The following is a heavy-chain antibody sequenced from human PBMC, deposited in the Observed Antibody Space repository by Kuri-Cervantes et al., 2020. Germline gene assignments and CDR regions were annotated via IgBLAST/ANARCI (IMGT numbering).Heavy chain of an antibody. CDR3: ARDRYDFWSGDYGMDV. Sequence: SVNVSCKASGYIFAHYGISGVRRAPGQGLEWMGWSSGNNGNTKYGQRLQDRITMTTDTSTTTAYMELRSLRSDDTAIYYCARDRYDFWSGDYGMDVWGQGTSVTVSS. CDR1: GYIFAHYG. CDR2: SSGNNGNT. D-gene: IGHD3-3*01. V-gene: IGHV1-18*01. J-gene: IGHJ6*02.